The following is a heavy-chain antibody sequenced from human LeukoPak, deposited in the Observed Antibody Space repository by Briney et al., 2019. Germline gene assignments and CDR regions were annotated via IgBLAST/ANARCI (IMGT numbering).Heavy chain of an antibody. J-gene: IGHJ5*02. Sequence: KPGGSLRLSRAASGFTFSDYYMSWIRQAPGKGLEWVSYISSSSSDTNYADSVKGRFTISRDNAKNSLYLQMNSLRAEDTAVYYCARCSDDYGSGTLGGFDLWGQGTLVTVSS. V-gene: IGHV3-11*06. CDR1: GFTFSDYY. CDR2: ISSSSSDT. D-gene: IGHD3-10*01. CDR3: ARCSDDYGSGTLGGFDL.